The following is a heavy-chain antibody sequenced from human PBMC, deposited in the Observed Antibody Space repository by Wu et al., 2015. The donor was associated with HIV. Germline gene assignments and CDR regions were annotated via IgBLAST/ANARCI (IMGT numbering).Heavy chain of an antibody. J-gene: IGHJ4*01. CDR2: INTKSGRA. V-gene: IGHV1-2*02. Sequence: QVQLVQSGAEVKEPGTSVKVSCKASGYTFTAYYIHWMRQIPGQGLEWMGWINTKSGRADYEQKFQGRVTMTRDTSINTAYMELNRLRSDDTAVYYCAKLINFVGYVADKSDYWGQGTLVSVSS. D-gene: IGHD4/OR15-4a*01. CDR1: GYTFTAYY. CDR3: AKLINFVGYVADKSDY.